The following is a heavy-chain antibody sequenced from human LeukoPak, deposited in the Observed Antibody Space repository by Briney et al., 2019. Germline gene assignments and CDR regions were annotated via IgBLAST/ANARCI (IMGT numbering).Heavy chain of an antibody. Sequence: PSETLSLTCTVSGGSISNSNYFWGWIRQPPGKGLEWIGNIHHGGTTYYKPSLESRVTMSVDTSKNQFSLKLSSVTAADTAVYYCASCLAAAGRVSFDYWGQGTLVTVSS. V-gene: IGHV4-39*01. CDR2: IHHGGTT. D-gene: IGHD6-13*01. J-gene: IGHJ4*02. CDR1: GGSISNSNYF. CDR3: ASCLAAAGRVSFDY.